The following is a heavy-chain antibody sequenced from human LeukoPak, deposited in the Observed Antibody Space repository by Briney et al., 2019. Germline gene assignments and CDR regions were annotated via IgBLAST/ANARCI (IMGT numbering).Heavy chain of an antibody. CDR2: ISYDGSNK. Sequence: PGGSLRLSCAASGFTFSSYAMRWVRQAPGKGLEWVAVISYDGSNKYYADSVKGRFTISRDNSKNTLYLQMNSLRAEDTAVYYCARDLSTMIEGPYGAFDIWGQGTMVTVSS. CDR3: ARDLSTMIEGPYGAFDI. CDR1: GFTFSSYA. D-gene: IGHD3-22*01. J-gene: IGHJ3*02. V-gene: IGHV3-30-3*01.